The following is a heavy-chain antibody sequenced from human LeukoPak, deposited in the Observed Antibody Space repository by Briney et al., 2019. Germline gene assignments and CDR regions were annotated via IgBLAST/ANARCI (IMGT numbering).Heavy chain of an antibody. CDR1: GFTFSSYS. CDR2: ISSSSYI. CDR3: ARVVGADTYYYDSSGYHFDI. J-gene: IGHJ3*02. D-gene: IGHD3-22*01. V-gene: IGHV3-21*01. Sequence: PGGSLRLSCAASGFTFSSYSMNWVRQAPGKGLEWVSSISSSSYIYYADSVKGRFTISRDNAKNSLYLQMNSLRAEDTAVYYCARVVGADTYYYDSSGYHFDIWGQGTMVTVSS.